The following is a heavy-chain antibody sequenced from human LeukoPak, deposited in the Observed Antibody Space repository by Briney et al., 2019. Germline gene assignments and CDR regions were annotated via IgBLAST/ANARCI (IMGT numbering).Heavy chain of an antibody. CDR2: IYYSGST. Sequence: SETLSLTCTVSGGSISSSSYYWGWIRQPPGKGLEWIGSIYYSGSTYYNPSLKSRVTISVDTSKNQLSLKLSSVTAADRAVYFCARGNYDAFWRGIDYWGQGTLVTVSS. CDR3: ARGNYDAFWRGIDY. D-gene: IGHD3-16*01. J-gene: IGHJ4*02. V-gene: IGHV4-39*01. CDR1: GGSISSSSYY.